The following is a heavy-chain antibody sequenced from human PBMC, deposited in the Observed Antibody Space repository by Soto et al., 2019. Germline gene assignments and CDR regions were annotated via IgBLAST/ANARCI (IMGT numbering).Heavy chain of an antibody. Sequence: PGGSLRLSCAASGFTFSSYSMNWVRQAPGKGLEWVSYISSSSSTINYAESVKGRFTISRDNSKNTLYLQMNSLRAEDTDVYYCAKEVSTYSSGWYVDWGQGTLVTVSS. CDR1: GFTFSSYS. CDR3: AKEVSTYSSGWYVD. J-gene: IGHJ4*02. D-gene: IGHD6-19*01. CDR2: ISSSSSTI. V-gene: IGHV3-48*01.